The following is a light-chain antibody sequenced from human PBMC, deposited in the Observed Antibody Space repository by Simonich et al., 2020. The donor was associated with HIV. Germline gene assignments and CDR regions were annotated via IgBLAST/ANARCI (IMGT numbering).Light chain of an antibody. CDR1: QSVISSY. V-gene: IGKV3-20*01. CDR3: QQYGSSIT. CDR2: GSS. J-gene: IGKJ5*01. Sequence: EIVLTHSPGTLSLSPGERATLPCRASQSVISSYLPWYQQKPGQAPRIRIYGSSSRATGIPDRFSGSGSGTDLTLTISRLEHEDFAVYYCQQYGSSITFGQGTRLEIK.